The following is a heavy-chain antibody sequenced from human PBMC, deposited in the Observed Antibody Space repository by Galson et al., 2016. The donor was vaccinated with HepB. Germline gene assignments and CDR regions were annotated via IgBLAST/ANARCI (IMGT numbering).Heavy chain of an antibody. CDR3: ATNPEPMGDY. V-gene: IGHV3-30-3*02. Sequence: SLRLSCAASGFTFSNYAIHWVRQAPGKGLEWVAVILYDGSNKYYADSVKGRFTISRDNSKNTLYLQMNNLRPEDTAVYYCATNPEPMGDYWGQGTLVTVSS. D-gene: IGHD3-10*01. CDR1: GFTFSNYA. CDR2: ILYDGSNK. J-gene: IGHJ4*02.